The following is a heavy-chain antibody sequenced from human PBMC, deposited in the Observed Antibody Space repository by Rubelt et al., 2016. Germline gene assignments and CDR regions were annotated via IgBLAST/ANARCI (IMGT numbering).Heavy chain of an antibody. CDR2: IYYTGST. V-gene: IGHV4-59*01. J-gene: IGHJ4*02. CDR3: ATGQVYFGSEF. CDR1: GGSINLYY. Sequence: QLHESGPGLVKPSETLSLTCTISGGSINLYYWSWIRQPPGKGLEWIGYIYYTGSTNYNPSLTSRLTISLDTSKSQFSPELSSVTAAETAVYYCATGQVYFGSEFWGQGTLVTVSS. D-gene: IGHD3-9*01.